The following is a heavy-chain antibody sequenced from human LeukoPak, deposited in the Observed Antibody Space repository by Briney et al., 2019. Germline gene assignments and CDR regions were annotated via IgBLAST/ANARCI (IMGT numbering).Heavy chain of an antibody. D-gene: IGHD1/OR15-1a*01. CDR3: ARASTDNWYNYFDL. CDR2: IYSGGST. CDR1: GSSVTTSY. J-gene: IGHJ4*02. Sequence: GGSLRLSCAASGSSVTTSYLSWVRQAPGKGLEWVSLIYSGGSTYCADSVKGRFSISRDKSKNTLYLQVNSLRADDTAVYYCARASTDNWYNYFDLWGQGTLVTVSS. V-gene: IGHV3-66*01.